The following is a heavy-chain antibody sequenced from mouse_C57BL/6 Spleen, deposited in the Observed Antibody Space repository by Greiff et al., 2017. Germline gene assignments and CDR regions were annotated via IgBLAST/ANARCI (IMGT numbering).Heavy chain of an antibody. V-gene: IGHV5-9-1*02. CDR2: ISSGGDYS. J-gene: IGHJ4*01. D-gene: IGHD2-3*01. CDR1: GFTFSSYA. CDR3: TRDDGYSYYYAMDY. Sequence: EVMLVESGAGLVKPGGSLKLSCAASGFTFSSYAMSWVRQTPEKRLEWVAYISSGGDYSYYADTVKGRFTISRDNARNTLYLQMSSLKSEDTAMYYCTRDDGYSYYYAMDYWGQGTSVTVSS.